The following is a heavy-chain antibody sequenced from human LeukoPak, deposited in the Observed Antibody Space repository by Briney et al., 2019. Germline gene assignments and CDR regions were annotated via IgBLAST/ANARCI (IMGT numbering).Heavy chain of an antibody. CDR3: ARLPDYYDSSGYYYVFDY. J-gene: IGHJ4*02. Sequence: SETLSLTCTVSGGSISSSSYYRGWIRQPPGKGLEWIGSTYYSGSTYYNPSLKSRVTISVDTSKNQFSLKLSSVTAADTAVYYCARLPDYYDSSGYYYVFDYWGQGTLVTVSS. CDR2: TYYSGST. CDR1: GGSISSSSYY. V-gene: IGHV4-39*01. D-gene: IGHD3-22*01.